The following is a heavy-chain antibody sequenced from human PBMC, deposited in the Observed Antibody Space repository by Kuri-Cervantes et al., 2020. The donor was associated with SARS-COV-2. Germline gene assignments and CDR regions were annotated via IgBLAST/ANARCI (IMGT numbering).Heavy chain of an antibody. CDR3: ARHLQYCSGASSYSGFDAFDI. CDR1: GYSISSGYY. CDR2: TYHSGST. J-gene: IGHJ3*02. D-gene: IGHD2-15*01. Sequence: GSLRLTCTVSGYSISSGYYWGWIRQPPGKGLEWIGSTYHSGSTYYNPSLKSRVTISVDTSKNQFSLKLSSVTAADTAVYYCARHLQYCSGASSYSGFDAFDIWGQGTMVTVSS. V-gene: IGHV4-38-2*02.